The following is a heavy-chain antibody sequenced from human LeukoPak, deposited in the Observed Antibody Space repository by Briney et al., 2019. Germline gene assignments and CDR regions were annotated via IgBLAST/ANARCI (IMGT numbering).Heavy chain of an antibody. CDR2: ISSSSSYI. D-gene: IGHD5-12*01. CDR3: ARGEATAAITALDS. Sequence: GGSLRLSCAASGFTFSNYDMHWVRQAPGKGLEWVSAISSSSSYIYYADSIKGRFTISRDNAENSLYLQMNSLRAVDTAVYFCARGEATAAITALDSWGQGTLVTVCS. V-gene: IGHV3-21*01. J-gene: IGHJ4*02. CDR1: GFTFSNYD.